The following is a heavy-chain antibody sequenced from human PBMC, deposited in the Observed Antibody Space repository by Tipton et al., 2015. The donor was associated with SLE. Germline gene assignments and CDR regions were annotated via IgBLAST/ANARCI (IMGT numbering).Heavy chain of an antibody. V-gene: IGHV4-59*08. CDR2: VYYSGST. CDR3: ARHPGLRYFDL. D-gene: IGHD6-25*01. CDR1: GGSFNGYY. Sequence: TLSLTCAIYGGSFNGYYWSWIRQPPGKGLEWIAYVYYSGSTGYNPSLKSRVTTSRDTSKNQFSLKLTSVTAADTAVYYCARHPGLRYFDLWGRGTLVTVSS. J-gene: IGHJ2*01.